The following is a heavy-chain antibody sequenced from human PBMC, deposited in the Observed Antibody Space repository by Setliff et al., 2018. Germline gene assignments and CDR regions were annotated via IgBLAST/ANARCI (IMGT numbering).Heavy chain of an antibody. V-gene: IGHV4-4*07. CDR3: ARAGGGSSFTAYYYYYYMDV. CDR1: GGSISSYY. Sequence: SETLSLTCSVSGGSISSYYWSWIRQPAGKGLEWIGRIYTSGSTNYNPSLKSRVTMSVDTSKNQFSLKLSSVTAADTAVYYCARAGGGSSFTAYYYYYYMDVWGKGTTVTVSS. D-gene: IGHD6-13*01. J-gene: IGHJ6*03. CDR2: IYTSGST.